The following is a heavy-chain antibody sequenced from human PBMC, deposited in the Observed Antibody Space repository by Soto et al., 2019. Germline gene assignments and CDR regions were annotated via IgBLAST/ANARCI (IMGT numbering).Heavy chain of an antibody. CDR2: INSDGSST. J-gene: IGHJ4*02. Sequence: EVPLVVSGGGLVQPGGSLRLSCAASGFIFSSYWMHWVRQAPGKGLVWVSRINSDGSSTNYADSVKGRFTISRDNAKNTLYLQMNSLRAEDTAVYYCATGTGSSLHFRDYWGQGTLVTVSS. D-gene: IGHD3-10*01. CDR3: ATGTGSSLHFRDY. CDR1: GFIFSSYW. V-gene: IGHV3-74*01.